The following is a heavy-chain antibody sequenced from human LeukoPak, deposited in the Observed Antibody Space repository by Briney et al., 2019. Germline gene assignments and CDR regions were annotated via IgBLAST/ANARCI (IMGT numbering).Heavy chain of an antibody. CDR2: INPNSGGT. Sequence: GASVKVSCKASGYTFIGYYMYWVRQAPGQELQWMGWINPNSGGTNYAQKFQGRVTMTRDTSISTAYMELKRLRSDDTAVYYCAIVPAAIRDGSDIWGQGTMVTVSS. CDR1: GYTFIGYY. V-gene: IGHV1-2*02. J-gene: IGHJ3*02. CDR3: AIVPAAIRDGSDI. D-gene: IGHD2-2*02.